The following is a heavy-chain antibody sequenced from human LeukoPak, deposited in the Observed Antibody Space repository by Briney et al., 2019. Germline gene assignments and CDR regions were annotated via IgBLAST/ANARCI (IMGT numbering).Heavy chain of an antibody. CDR1: GFTFTNAW. CDR2: IKTKTDGGTT. J-gene: IGHJ4*02. V-gene: IGHV3-15*01. D-gene: IGHD3-22*01. Sequence: GGSLRLSCAASGFTFTNAWMSWVRQAPGKGLEWVGRIKTKTDGGTTDYAAPVKGRFTISRDDSKNTLYLQMNSLKTEDTALYYCATDSSPTNYYDSIGCHVWGQGTLVTVSS. CDR3: ATDSSPTNYYDSIGCHV.